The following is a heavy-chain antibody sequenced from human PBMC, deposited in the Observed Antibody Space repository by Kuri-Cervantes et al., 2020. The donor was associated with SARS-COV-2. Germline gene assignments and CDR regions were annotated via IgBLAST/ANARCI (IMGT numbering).Heavy chain of an antibody. J-gene: IGHJ4*02. Sequence: SETLSLTCAISGDSVSSNSAAWNWIRQSPSRGLEWLGRIYYRSKWYNDYAVSVKSRITINPDTSKNQFSLQLNSVTPEDTAVYYCARATVGATRENHEFDYWGQGTLVTVSS. CDR3: ARATVGATRENHEFDY. V-gene: IGHV6-1*01. CDR2: IYYRSKWYN. D-gene: IGHD1-26*01. CDR1: GDSVSSNSAA.